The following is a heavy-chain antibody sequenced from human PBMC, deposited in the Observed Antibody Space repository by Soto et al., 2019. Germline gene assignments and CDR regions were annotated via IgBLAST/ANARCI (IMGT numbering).Heavy chain of an antibody. D-gene: IGHD2-2*01. V-gene: IGHV3-23*01. CDR2: ISGSGDST. CDR1: GFTFSSYV. Sequence: QPGGALRLSCAASGFTFSSYVMSWVRQAPGKGLEWVSTISGSGDSTYYADSVKGRFTISRDNSKNTLYLQMNSLRAEDTAVYYCAKGGLGYCSSTSCLFHFDYWGQGTPVTVSS. J-gene: IGHJ4*02. CDR3: AKGGLGYCSSTSCLFHFDY.